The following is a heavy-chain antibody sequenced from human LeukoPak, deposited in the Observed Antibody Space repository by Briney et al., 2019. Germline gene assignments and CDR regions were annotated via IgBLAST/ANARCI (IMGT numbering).Heavy chain of an antibody. J-gene: IGHJ3*02. Sequence: SETLSLTCAVYGGSFSGYYWSWIRQPPGKGLEWIGEINHSGSTNYNPSLKSRVTISVDTSKNQFSLKLSSVTAADTAVYYCARLGYSYGYDAFDIWGEGTMVTVSS. D-gene: IGHD5-18*01. V-gene: IGHV4-34*01. CDR1: GGSFSGYY. CDR3: ARLGYSYGYDAFDI. CDR2: INHSGST.